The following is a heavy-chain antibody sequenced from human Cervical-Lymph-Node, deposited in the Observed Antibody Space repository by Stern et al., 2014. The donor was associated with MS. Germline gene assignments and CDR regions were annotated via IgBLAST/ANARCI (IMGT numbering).Heavy chain of an antibody. Sequence: VQLVESGGGVVQPGRSLRLSCAASGFTFSSYGMHWVRQAPGKGLEWVAVIWYDGSNKDYADSVKGRFTISRDNSKNTLYLQMNSLRAEDTAVYYCARDGPDSSGYYWFWDYWGQGTLVTVSS. D-gene: IGHD3-22*01. CDR2: IWYDGSNK. V-gene: IGHV3-33*01. J-gene: IGHJ4*02. CDR1: GFTFSSYG. CDR3: ARDGPDSSGYYWFWDY.